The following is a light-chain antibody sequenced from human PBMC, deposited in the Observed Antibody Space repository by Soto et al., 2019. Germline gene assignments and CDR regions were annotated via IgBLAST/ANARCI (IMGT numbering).Light chain of an antibody. CDR2: LDSVGSH. CDR3: QTWGTGIQV. J-gene: IGLJ3*02. Sequence: QLVLTQSPSASASLGASVKLTCTLSSGHSTYSIAWHQQQPEKGPRYLMNLDSVGSHNKGDGIPDRFSGSSSGAERYLTISSLQSEDEGDYYCQTWGTGIQVFGGGTKVTVL. V-gene: IGLV4-69*01. CDR1: SGHSTYS.